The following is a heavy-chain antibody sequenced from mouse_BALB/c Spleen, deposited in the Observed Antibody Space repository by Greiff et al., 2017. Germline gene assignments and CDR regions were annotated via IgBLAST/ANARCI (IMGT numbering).Heavy chain of an antibody. CDR3: AKNDYSSLGY. Sequence: EVMLVESGGGLVKPGGSLKLSCAASGFTFSSYAMSWVRQSPEKRLEWVAEISSGGSYTYYPDTVTGRFTISRDNAKNTLYLEMSSLRSEDTAMYYCAKNDYSSLGYWGQGTSVTVSS. J-gene: IGHJ4*01. CDR2: ISSGGSYT. V-gene: IGHV5-9-4*01. D-gene: IGHD2-4*01. CDR1: GFTFSSYA.